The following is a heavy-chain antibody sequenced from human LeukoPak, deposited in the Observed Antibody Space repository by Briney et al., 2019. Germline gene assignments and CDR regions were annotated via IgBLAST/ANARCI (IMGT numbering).Heavy chain of an antibody. J-gene: IGHJ4*02. CDR2: ISTSSSYI. Sequence: PGGSLRLSCAASGFTFSSYSMNWVRQAPGKGLEWVSSISTSSSYIYYADSVKGRLTISRDNAKNSLYLQMNSLRAEDTAVYYCARRAERFDSFDYWGQGTLVTVSS. D-gene: IGHD3-16*01. CDR3: ARRAERFDSFDY. CDR1: GFTFSSYS. V-gene: IGHV3-21*01.